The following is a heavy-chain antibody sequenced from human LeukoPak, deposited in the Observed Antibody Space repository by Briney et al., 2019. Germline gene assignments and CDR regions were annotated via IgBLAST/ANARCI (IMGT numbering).Heavy chain of an antibody. CDR2: ISGSGGST. Sequence: PGGSLRLSCAASGFTFSDSVMSWVRQAPGKGLVWVSAISGSGGSTYYADSVKGRFTISRDNSKNTLYLQMNSLRAEDTAVYSCAKGGYSYASFDYWGQGTLVTVSS. CDR1: GFTFSDSV. D-gene: IGHD5-18*01. V-gene: IGHV3-23*01. J-gene: IGHJ4*02. CDR3: AKGGYSYASFDY.